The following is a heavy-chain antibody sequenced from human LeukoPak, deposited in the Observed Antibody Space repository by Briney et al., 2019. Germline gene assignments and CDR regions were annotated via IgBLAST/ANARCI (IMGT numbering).Heavy chain of an antibody. CDR3: AIEASGGSHKGSDAFEI. V-gene: IGHV1-2*02. CDR1: GYTFTSCY. CDR2: INHTSGRT. J-gene: IGHJ3*02. Sequence: ASVKVSCKASGYTFTSCYMHWVRQAPGQGLEWMGWINHTSGRTNYTQKFQSRFKMTRDTPIRTAYMELSRRRSDDTAVYYCAIEASGGSHKGSDAFEIWGQGTMVTVSS. D-gene: IGHD2-15*01.